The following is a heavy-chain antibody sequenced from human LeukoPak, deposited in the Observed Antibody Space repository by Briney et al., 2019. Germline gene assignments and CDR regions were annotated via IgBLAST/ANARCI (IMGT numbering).Heavy chain of an antibody. J-gene: IGHJ4*02. D-gene: IGHD5-24*01. Sequence: ASVKVSCKASGYTFTSYGISWVRQSPGQGLEWMGWISAYNGNTNYAQKLQGRVTMTTDTSTGTAYMELRSLRSDDTAVYYCARSSRMATIRDYWGQGTLVTVSS. CDR3: ARSSRMATIRDY. V-gene: IGHV1-18*01. CDR2: ISAYNGNT. CDR1: GYTFTSYG.